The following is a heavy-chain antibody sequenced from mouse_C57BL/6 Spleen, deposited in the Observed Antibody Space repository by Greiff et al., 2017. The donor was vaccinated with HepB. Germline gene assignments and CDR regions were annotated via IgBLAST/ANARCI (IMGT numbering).Heavy chain of an antibody. CDR2: IYPGDGDT. Sequence: VKLVESGAELVKPGASVKISCKASGYAFSSYWMNWVKQRPGKGLEWIGQIYPGDGDTNYNGKFKGKATLTADKSSSTAYMQRSSLTSQESAVYFCAREGVLDYCGEGTTLTLSS. CDR1: GYAFSSYW. J-gene: IGHJ2*01. V-gene: IGHV1-80*01. CDR3: AREGVLDY.